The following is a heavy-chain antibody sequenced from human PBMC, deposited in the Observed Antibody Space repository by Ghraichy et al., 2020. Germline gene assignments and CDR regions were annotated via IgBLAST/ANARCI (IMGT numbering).Heavy chain of an antibody. J-gene: IGHJ5*02. CDR2: IYSGGST. Sequence: GGSLRLSCAASGFTVSSNYMSWVRQAPGKGLEWVSVIYSGGSTYYADSVKGRFTISRHNSKNTLYLQMNSLRAEDTAVYYCARLVFCSGGSCYSVRDENWFDPWGQGTLVTVSS. D-gene: IGHD2-15*01. V-gene: IGHV3-53*04. CDR3: ARLVFCSGGSCYSVRDENWFDP. CDR1: GFTVSSNY.